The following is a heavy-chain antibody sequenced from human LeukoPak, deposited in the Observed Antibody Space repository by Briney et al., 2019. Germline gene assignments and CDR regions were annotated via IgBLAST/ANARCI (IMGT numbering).Heavy chain of an antibody. V-gene: IGHV4-34*01. J-gene: IGHJ4*02. CDR2: INHSGST. Sequence: SETLSLTCAVYGGSFSGYYWSWIRQPPGKGLEWIGEINHSGSTNYNPSLKSRVTISVDTSKNQFSLKLSSVTAADTAVYYCASSSAMVTHSFDYWGQGTLVTVSS. CDR1: GGSFSGYY. CDR3: ASSSAMVTHSFDY. D-gene: IGHD5-18*01.